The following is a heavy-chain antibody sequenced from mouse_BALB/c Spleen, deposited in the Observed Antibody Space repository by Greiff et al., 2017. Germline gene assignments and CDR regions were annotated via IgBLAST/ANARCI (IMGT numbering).Heavy chain of an antibody. Sequence: VQLQQSGPGLVKPSQSLSLTCTVTGYSITSDYAWNWIRQFPGNKLEWMGYISYSGSTSYNPSLKSRISITRDTSKNQFFLQLNSVTTEDTATYYCANYDYDEGTWFAYWGQGTLVTVSA. CDR2: ISYSGST. V-gene: IGHV3-2*02. CDR3: ANYDYDEGTWFAY. CDR1: GYSITSDYA. J-gene: IGHJ3*01. D-gene: IGHD2-4*01.